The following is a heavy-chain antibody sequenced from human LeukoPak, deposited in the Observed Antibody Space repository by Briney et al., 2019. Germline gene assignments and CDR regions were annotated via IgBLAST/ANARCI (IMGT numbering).Heavy chain of an antibody. CDR1: GGTFSSYA. Sequence: SVKVSFKASGGTFSSYAISWVRQAPGQGLEWMGGIIPIFGTANYAQKFQGRVTITADESTSTAYMELSSLRSEDTAVYYCAREVGDGYNFDYWGQGTLVTVSS. CDR3: AREVGDGYNFDY. CDR2: IIPIFGTA. D-gene: IGHD5-24*01. J-gene: IGHJ4*02. V-gene: IGHV1-69*01.